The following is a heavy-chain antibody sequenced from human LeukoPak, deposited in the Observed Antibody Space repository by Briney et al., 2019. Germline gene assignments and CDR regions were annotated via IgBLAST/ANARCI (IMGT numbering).Heavy chain of an antibody. D-gene: IGHD3-10*02. CDR1: GFTFGDYA. V-gene: IGHV3-48*03. Sequence: GGSLRLSCTASGFTFGDYALSWVRQAPGKGLEWVSYISSSGSTIYYADSVKGRFTISRDNAKNSLYLQMNSLRAEDTAVYYCAELGITMIGGVWGKGTTVTISS. CDR3: AELGITMIGGV. CDR2: ISSSGSTI. J-gene: IGHJ6*04.